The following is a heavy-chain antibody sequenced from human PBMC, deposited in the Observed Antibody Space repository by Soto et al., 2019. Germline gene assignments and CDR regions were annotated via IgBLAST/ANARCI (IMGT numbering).Heavy chain of an antibody. D-gene: IGHD5-18*01. CDR1: GGSISPYY. CDR2: IYYSGST. V-gene: IGHV4-59*01. CDR3: ATARQLWHGFDC. J-gene: IGHJ4*02. Sequence: TLSLTCTVSGGSISPYYWSWIRQPPGKGLEWIGYIYYSGSTNYNPSLKSRVTISVDTSKNQFSLNLNSVTAVDTAVYYCATARQLWHGFDCWGQGTLVTVSS.